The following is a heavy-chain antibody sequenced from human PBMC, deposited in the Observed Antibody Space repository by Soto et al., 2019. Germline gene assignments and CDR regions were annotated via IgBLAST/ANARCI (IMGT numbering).Heavy chain of an antibody. Sequence: SETLSLTWSVSGGNISSYCWSWIRQNPGKGLEWIGYIYYSGSTNYTPSLKSRVTISVDTSKDQFSLKLSSVTAADTAVYYCARHFAPNIAARTHYYFYYMDVWGKGTTVTVSS. J-gene: IGHJ6*03. CDR3: ARHFAPNIAARTHYYFYYMDV. CDR2: IYYSGST. D-gene: IGHD6-6*01. CDR1: GGNISSYC. V-gene: IGHV4-59*08.